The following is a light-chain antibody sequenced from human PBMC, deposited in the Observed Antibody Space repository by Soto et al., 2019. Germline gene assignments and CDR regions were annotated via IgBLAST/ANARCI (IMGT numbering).Light chain of an antibody. V-gene: IGKV4-1*01. Sequence: DIVMTQSPDSLAVSLGEGATISCKTSQSVFYRSNNKNYLAWYQQKLGQPPKLVIFWASTREFGVPDRFSGSGSGTEFTLTISSLPAEDVALYYCQQYYTTPYTFGQGTKLEIK. J-gene: IGKJ2*01. CDR1: QSVFYRSNNKNY. CDR2: WAS. CDR3: QQYYTTPYT.